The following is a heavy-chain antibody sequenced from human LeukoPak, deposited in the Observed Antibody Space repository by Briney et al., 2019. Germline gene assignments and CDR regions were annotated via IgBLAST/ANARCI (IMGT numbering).Heavy chain of an antibody. Sequence: GGSLRLSWAASGFTFSSYAMSWVRQAPGKGLEWVSAISGSGGSTYYADSVKGRFTISRDNSKNTLYLQMNSLRAEDTAVYYCAKDRRHSSGWYLGWFDPWGQGTLVTVSS. CDR1: GFTFSSYA. V-gene: IGHV3-23*01. CDR2: ISGSGGST. D-gene: IGHD6-19*01. CDR3: AKDRRHSSGWYLGWFDP. J-gene: IGHJ5*02.